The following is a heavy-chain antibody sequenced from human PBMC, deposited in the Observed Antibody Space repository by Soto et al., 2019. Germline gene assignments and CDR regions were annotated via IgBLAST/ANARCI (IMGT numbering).Heavy chain of an antibody. CDR2: INPNSGGT. D-gene: IGHD4-4*01. V-gene: IGHV1-2*02. J-gene: IGHJ3*02. CDR3: AIQGPDAFDI. Sequence: SXKVSCLASGYTXTGYYMHGVRQAPGQGLEWMGWINPNSGGTNYAQKFQGRVTMTSDTSISTAYMELRRLRSDDAAVYYCAIQGPDAFDIWGQGTMVTVSS. CDR1: GYTXTGYY.